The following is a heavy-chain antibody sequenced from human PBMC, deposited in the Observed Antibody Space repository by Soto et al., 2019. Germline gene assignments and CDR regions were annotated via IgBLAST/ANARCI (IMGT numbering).Heavy chain of an antibody. D-gene: IGHD3-10*01. Sequence: GASVKVSCKVSGYTLTELSMHWVRQAPGKGLEWMGGFDPEDGETIYAQKFQGRVTMTEDTSTDTAYMELSSLRSEDTAVYYCATWGSYGRSFEIDYWGQGTLVTVSS. CDR2: FDPEDGET. V-gene: IGHV1-24*01. CDR1: GYTLTELS. CDR3: ATWGSYGRSFEIDY. J-gene: IGHJ4*02.